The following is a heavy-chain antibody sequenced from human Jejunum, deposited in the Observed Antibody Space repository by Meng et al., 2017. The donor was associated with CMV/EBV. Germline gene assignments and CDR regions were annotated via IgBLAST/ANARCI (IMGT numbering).Heavy chain of an antibody. CDR3: ARGAGSSSSRRYLDY. D-gene: IGHD6-6*01. CDR2: IYSGGST. Sequence: EVQLVESGGGLVQPGGSLSLSFAASEFTVSNNYMAWVRQAPGKGLEWVSVIYSGGSTYYGDSVKDRFTISRDTSKNTVYLQMDSLRAEDTAVYYCARGAGSSSSRRYLDYWGQGTLVTVSS. J-gene: IGHJ4*03. V-gene: IGHV3-66*01. CDR1: EFTVSNNY.